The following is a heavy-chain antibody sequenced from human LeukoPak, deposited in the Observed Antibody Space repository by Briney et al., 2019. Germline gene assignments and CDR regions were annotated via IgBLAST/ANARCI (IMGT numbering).Heavy chain of an antibody. Sequence: SETLSLTCTVSGGSISSSSYYWGWIRQPPGKGLEWIGSIYYSGSTYYNPSLKSRVTISVDTSKNQFSLKLSSVTAADTAVYYCATPTGAYYYYMDVWGKGTTVTVSS. J-gene: IGHJ6*03. CDR3: ATPTGAYYYYMDV. D-gene: IGHD4-11*01. CDR1: GGSISSSSYY. CDR2: IYYSGST. V-gene: IGHV4-39*01.